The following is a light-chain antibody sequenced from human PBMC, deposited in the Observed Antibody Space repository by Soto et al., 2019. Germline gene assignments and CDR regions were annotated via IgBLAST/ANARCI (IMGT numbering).Light chain of an antibody. J-gene: IGKJ2*01. CDR3: QQSYSTPYT. CDR1: QSIYSY. V-gene: IGKV1-39*01. Sequence: DIQMTQSPSSLPASVGDRVTITCRASQSIYSYVNWYQQKPGKVPKLLIYGASTLQSGVPSRFSGSGSGTDFTLTIRSLQPEDFAIYYCQQSYSTPYTFGQGTMLEIK. CDR2: GAS.